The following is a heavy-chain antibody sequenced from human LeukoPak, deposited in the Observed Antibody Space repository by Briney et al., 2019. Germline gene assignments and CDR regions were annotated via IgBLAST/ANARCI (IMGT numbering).Heavy chain of an antibody. CDR2: IFHSGNT. J-gene: IGHJ4*02. CDR3: ARFTNCGGDCHSLEY. CDR1: GASMRGYY. Sequence: PSETLSLTCTVSGASMRGYYWTWIRQPPGEGLEYIGYIFHSGNTNYSPSLRSRVTMSVDTSKNQFSLMLTSVTAADTAVYYCARFTNCGGDCHSLEYWGQGTLVTVSS. V-gene: IGHV4-59*01. D-gene: IGHD2-21*02.